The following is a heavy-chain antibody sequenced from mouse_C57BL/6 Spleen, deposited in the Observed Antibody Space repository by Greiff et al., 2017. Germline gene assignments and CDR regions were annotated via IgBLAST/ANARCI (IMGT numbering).Heavy chain of an antibody. CDR1: GFSLTSYG. CDR3: ATHYGSSSYAMDY. D-gene: IGHD1-1*01. J-gene: IGHJ4*01. V-gene: IGHV2-2*01. Sequence: VQLQESGPGLVQPSQSLSITCTVSGFSLTSYGVHWVRQSPGKGLEWLGVIWSGGSTDYNAAFISRLSISKDNSKSQVFFKMNSLQADDTAIYYCATHYGSSSYAMDYWGQGTSVTVSS. CDR2: IWSGGST.